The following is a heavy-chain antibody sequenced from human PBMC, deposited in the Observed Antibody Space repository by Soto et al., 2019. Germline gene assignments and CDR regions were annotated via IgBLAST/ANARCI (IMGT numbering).Heavy chain of an antibody. CDR2: ILYNGDT. CDR3: ARDLGYYYADSGSVAFDI. J-gene: IGHJ3*02. Sequence: QVQLQESGPGLVKPSETLSLPCTVSGGSISPYYWSWIRQPPGKGLEWIGYILYNGDTKYNPSLKSRVAISVDMSKQQFSLKLSSVTAADTAVYYCARDLGYYYADSGSVAFDIWGQGTMVTVSS. D-gene: IGHD3-10*01. CDR1: GGSISPYY. V-gene: IGHV4-59*01.